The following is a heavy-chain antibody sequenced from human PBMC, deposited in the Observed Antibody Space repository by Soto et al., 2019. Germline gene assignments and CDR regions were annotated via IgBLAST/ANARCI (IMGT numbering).Heavy chain of an antibody. V-gene: IGHV3-23*01. CDR3: AKNSGSGVANWFDP. Sequence: PGGSLRLSCAASGFTFSSYAMSWVRQAPGKGLEWVSTISGSGGSTYYADSVKGRFTISRDNSKNTLFLQMNSLRAEDTAIYYCAKNSGSGVANWFDPWGQGTLVTVSS. CDR2: ISGSGGST. J-gene: IGHJ5*02. CDR1: GFTFSSYA. D-gene: IGHD5-12*01.